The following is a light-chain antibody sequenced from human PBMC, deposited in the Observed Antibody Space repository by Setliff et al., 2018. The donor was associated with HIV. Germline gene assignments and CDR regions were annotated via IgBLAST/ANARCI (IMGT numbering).Light chain of an antibody. V-gene: IGLV2-11*01. J-gene: IGLJ2*01. CDR2: DVN. Sequence: QSALTQPRSVSGSPGQSISISCTGTNNDVGGYDYVSWYQHHPGKAPKVLIYDVNKRPSWAPGRFSGSKSGNTASLTISGLQVDDEAVYHCSSYAGTYTIFGGGT. CDR1: NNDVGGYDY. CDR3: SSYAGTYTI.